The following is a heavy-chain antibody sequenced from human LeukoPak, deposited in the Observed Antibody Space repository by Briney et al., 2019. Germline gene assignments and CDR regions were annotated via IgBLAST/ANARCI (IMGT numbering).Heavy chain of an antibody. D-gene: IGHD3-9*01. CDR3: ASGGLVSRYLDH. CDR2: VFHSGST. CDR1: GGSISSSTW. Sequence: SGTLSLTCAVSGGSISSSTWWTWVRLPPGKGLEWIGEVFHSGSTNFNPSLKSRPTMSVDESKHEFSLKLTSVTAADTAIYYCASGGLVSRYLDHWGQGTLVTVSS. J-gene: IGHJ4*02. V-gene: IGHV4-4*02.